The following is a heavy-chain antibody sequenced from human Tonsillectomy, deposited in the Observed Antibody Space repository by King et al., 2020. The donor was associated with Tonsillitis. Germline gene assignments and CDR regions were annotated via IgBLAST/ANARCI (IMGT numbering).Heavy chain of an antibody. D-gene: IGHD2-2*01. CDR2: IFHSGDT. V-gene: IGHV4-38-2*02. J-gene: IGHJ4*02. CDR1: HYSISSGYY. Sequence: VQLQESGPGLVKPSESLSLTCSVSHYSISSGYYWGWIRQPPGKGLEWIGSIFHSGDTYYNPSLKSGVTISMDTSKNQFSLRLSSVTAADTAVYYCARSPHCTSTNCYVGGKEVDYGGGGAVVTVS. CDR3: ARSPHCTSTNCYVGGKEVDY.